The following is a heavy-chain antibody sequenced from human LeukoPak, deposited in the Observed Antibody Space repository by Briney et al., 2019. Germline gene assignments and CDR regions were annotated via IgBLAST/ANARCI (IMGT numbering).Heavy chain of an antibody. Sequence: GGSLRLSCAASGFTFSSYAMSWVRQAPGKGLEWVSAISGSGGSTYYADSVKGRFTISRDNSKNTLYLQMNSLRAEDTAVYYSAKSDCSSTRGFTLDSWARGPLVTFS. CDR3: AKSDCSSTRGFTLDS. CDR1: GFTFSSYA. D-gene: IGHD2-2*01. V-gene: IGHV3-23*01. CDR2: ISGSGGST. J-gene: IGHJ4*02.